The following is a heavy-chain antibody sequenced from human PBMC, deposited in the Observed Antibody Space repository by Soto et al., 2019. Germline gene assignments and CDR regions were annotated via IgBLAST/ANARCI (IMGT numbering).Heavy chain of an antibody. CDR3: ARDRAPFCGGDCGLVDV. J-gene: IGHJ6*02. CDR2: IRTSSSYI. V-gene: IGHV3-21*01. D-gene: IGHD2-21*02. Sequence: GGSLRLSCAASGFNFNNFGMNWFRQTPGKGLEWVSSIRTSSSYIYYADSAKGRFTISRDNAKKSLYLEMSSLRVEDTAVYYCARDRAPFCGGDCGLVDVWGQGASVTVSS. CDR1: GFNFNNFG.